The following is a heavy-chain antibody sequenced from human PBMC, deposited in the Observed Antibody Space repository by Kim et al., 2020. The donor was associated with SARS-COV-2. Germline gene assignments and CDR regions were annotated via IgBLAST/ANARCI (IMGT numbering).Heavy chain of an antibody. D-gene: IGHD2-2*01. CDR2: IYYSGST. V-gene: IGHV4-31*03. CDR1: GGSISSGGYY. J-gene: IGHJ5*02. Sequence: SETLSLTCTVSGGSISSGGYYWSWIRQHPGKGLEWIGYIYYSGSTYYNPSLKSRVTISVDTSKNQFSLKLSSVTAADTAVYYCAREGDCSSTSCYPGWFDPWGQGTLVTVSS. CDR3: AREGDCSSTSCYPGWFDP.